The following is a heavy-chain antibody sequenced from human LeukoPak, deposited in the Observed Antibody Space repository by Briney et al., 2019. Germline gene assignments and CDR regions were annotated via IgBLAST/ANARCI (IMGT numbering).Heavy chain of an antibody. CDR3: ARELYGDYNAFDI. CDR2: IYSGGST. V-gene: IGHV3-53*01. D-gene: IGHD4-17*01. Sequence: GGSLRLSCAASGFTVSSNYMSWVRQAPGKGLEWVSVIYSGGSTYYADSVKGRFTISRDNSKNTLYLQTNSLRAEDTAVYYCARELYGDYNAFDIWGQGTMVTVSS. CDR1: GFTVSSNY. J-gene: IGHJ3*02.